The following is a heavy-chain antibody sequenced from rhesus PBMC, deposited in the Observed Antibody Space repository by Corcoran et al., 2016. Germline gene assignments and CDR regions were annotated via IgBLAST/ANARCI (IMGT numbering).Heavy chain of an antibody. CDR3: AKPGDTVGTNGLDS. CDR2: ISYTGGRT. CDR1: GFPFSSYG. Sequence: EVQLVETGGGLVQPGGSLRLSCAASGFPFSSYGMSWVRQAPGKGLVWGSGISYTGGRTYYADSVKGRFTISRDNSKNTLSLQMNSLRAEDTAVYYCAKPGDTVGTNGLDSWGQGVVVTVSS. D-gene: IGHD5-42*01. V-gene: IGHV3S5*01. J-gene: IGHJ6*01.